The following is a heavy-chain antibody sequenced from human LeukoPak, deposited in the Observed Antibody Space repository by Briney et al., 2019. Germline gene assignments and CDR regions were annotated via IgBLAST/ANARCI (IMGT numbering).Heavy chain of an antibody. Sequence: ASVKVSCKASGFTFTSSAVQWVRQARGQRLEWIGWIVVGSGNTNYAQKFQERVTITRDMSTSTAYMELSSLRSEDTAVYYCAAQGGYGDQNYYYYGMDGWGQGTTVTVSS. V-gene: IGHV1-58*01. CDR2: IVVGSGNT. CDR3: AAQGGYGDQNYYYYGMDG. J-gene: IGHJ6*02. D-gene: IGHD6-13*01. CDR1: GFTFTSSA.